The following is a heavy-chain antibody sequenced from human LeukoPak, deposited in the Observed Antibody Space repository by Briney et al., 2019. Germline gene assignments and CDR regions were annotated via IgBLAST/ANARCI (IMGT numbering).Heavy chain of an antibody. CDR1: GGSISSYY. D-gene: IGHD3-22*01. Sequence: SETLSLTCTVSGGSISSYYWSWIRQPPGKGLEWIGYIYYSGSTNYNPSLKSRVTISVDTSKNQFSLKLSSVTAADTAVYYCARAGRYYYDSSGYFDGMGVWGQGTTVTVSS. CDR3: ARAGRYYYDSSGYFDGMGV. CDR2: IYYSGST. V-gene: IGHV4-59*01. J-gene: IGHJ6*02.